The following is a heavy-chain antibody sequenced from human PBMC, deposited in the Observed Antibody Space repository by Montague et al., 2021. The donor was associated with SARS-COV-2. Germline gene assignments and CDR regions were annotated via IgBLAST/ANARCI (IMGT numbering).Heavy chain of an antibody. Sequence: SLRLSCAASGLTFSSYSMHWVRQAPGKGLEWVSSISSSSSYIYYXDSVQGRFTISRSDAKNSLYLQMNSLSAEDTAAYYCSRDDYVWGSYRYSQYNWLDPWGQGTLVTVSS. J-gene: IGHJ5*02. CDR2: ISSSSSYI. CDR1: GLTFSSYS. V-gene: IGHV3-21*04. CDR3: SRDDYVWGSYRYSQYNWLDP. D-gene: IGHD3-16*02.